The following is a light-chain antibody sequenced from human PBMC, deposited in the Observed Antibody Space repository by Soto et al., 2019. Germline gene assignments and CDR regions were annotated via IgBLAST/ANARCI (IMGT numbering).Light chain of an antibody. V-gene: IGLV2-14*01. CDR2: EVS. Sequence: QSVLTQPASVSGSPGQSITISCAGTSSDIGGYNYVSWYQQHPGKAPKVMIYEVSNRPSGVSNRFSGSKSVNTASLTISGLQAEDEADYYCSSYTSSSTLYVFGSGTKVTVL. CDR3: SSYTSSSTLYV. J-gene: IGLJ1*01. CDR1: SSDIGGYNY.